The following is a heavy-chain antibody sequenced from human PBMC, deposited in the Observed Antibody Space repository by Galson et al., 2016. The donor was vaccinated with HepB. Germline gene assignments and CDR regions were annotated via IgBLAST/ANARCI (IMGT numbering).Heavy chain of an antibody. CDR3: ARQRERADWLDP. D-gene: IGHD1-26*01. J-gene: IGHJ5*02. CDR2: IYDDGTTY. V-gene: IGHV4-39*01. CDR1: GGSITRDTYY. Sequence: ETLSLTCIVSGGSITRDTYYWGWIRQPPGKGLEWIGIIYDDGTTYYYNPSLKSRVTISVVTTNNEFSLRLTSVTAADTAVYYCARQRERADWLDPWGPGTLVTVSP.